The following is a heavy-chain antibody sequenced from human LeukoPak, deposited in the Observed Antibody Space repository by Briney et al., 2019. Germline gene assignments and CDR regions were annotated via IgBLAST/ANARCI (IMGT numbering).Heavy chain of an antibody. CDR3: AKERIAAAGTSLPGGYFQH. V-gene: IGHV3-66*01. CDR2: IYSGGST. J-gene: IGHJ1*01. D-gene: IGHD6-13*01. Sequence: GGSLRLSCAASEFSVGSNYMTWVRQAPGKGLEWVSLIYSGGSTYYADSVKGRFTISRDNSKNTLYLQMNSLRAEDTAVYYCAKERIAAAGTSLPGGYFQHWGQGTLVTVSS. CDR1: EFSVGSNY.